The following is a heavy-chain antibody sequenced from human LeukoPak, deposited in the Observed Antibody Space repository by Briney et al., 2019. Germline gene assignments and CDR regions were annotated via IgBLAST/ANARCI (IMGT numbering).Heavy chain of an antibody. CDR3: ARRGGGYCSGGRCNFYRYYMDV. V-gene: IGHV3-48*01. CDR1: GFTFSSYS. J-gene: IGHJ6*03. Sequence: GGSLRLSCAAPGFTFSSYSINWIRQAPGKGLEWVSYISSGYPTIYYADSVKGRFTISRDNAKNSLYLQMNSLRAGDAAVYYCARRGGGYCSGGRCNFYRYYMDVWGKGTTVTVSS. D-gene: IGHD2-15*01. CDR2: ISSGYPTI.